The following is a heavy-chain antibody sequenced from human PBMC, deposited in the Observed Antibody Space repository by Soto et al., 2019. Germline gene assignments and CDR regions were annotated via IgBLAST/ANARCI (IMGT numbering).Heavy chain of an antibody. Sequence: SVKVSCKASGGTFSSYAISWVRQAPGQGLEWMGGIIPIFGTANYAQKFQGRVTITADESTSTAYMELSSLRSEDTAVYYCATEGSYSSSWYGVNGMDVWGQGTTVTVSS. CDR2: IIPIFGTA. J-gene: IGHJ6*02. D-gene: IGHD6-13*01. V-gene: IGHV1-69*13. CDR3: ATEGSYSSSWYGVNGMDV. CDR1: GGTFSSYA.